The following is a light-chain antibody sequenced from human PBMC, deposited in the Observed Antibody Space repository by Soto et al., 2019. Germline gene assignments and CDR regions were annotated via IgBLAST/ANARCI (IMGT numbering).Light chain of an antibody. CDR1: QSVGTK. CDR3: QQYNNWPRT. V-gene: IGKV3-15*01. Sequence: EIVMTQSPGTLSVSPGERAALSCRASQSVGTKLAWYQQKPGQVPRLLIYHVSSRATGVPARFSGSGSVTEFTLSISSLQSEDFAVYYCQQYNNWPRTFGQGTKVDIK. CDR2: HVS. J-gene: IGKJ1*01.